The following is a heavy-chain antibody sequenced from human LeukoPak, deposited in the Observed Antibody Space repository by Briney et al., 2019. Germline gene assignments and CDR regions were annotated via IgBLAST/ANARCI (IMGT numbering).Heavy chain of an antibody. CDR2: INHSGST. CDR3: ARVGSSADAFDI. V-gene: IGHV4-34*01. D-gene: IGHD6-19*01. CDR1: GGSFSGYY. J-gene: IGHJ3*02. Sequence: SETLSLTCAVYGGSFSGYYWSWIRQPPGKGLEWIGEINHSGSTNCNPSLKSRVTISVDTSKNQFSLKLSSVTAADTAVYYCARVGSSADAFDIWGQGTMVTVSS.